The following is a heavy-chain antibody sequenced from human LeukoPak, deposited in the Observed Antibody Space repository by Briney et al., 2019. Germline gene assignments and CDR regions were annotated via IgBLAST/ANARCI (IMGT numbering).Heavy chain of an antibody. D-gene: IGHD1-1*01. CDR3: ARNVGSGFDY. V-gene: IGHV1-18*01. CDR1: GYTFTSYG. J-gene: IGHJ4*02. CDR2: ISAYNGNT. Sequence: PGASVKVSCKASGYTFTSYGISWVRQAPGQGLEWMGWISAYNGNTNYAQKLQGRVTMTRDTSTSAVYVELSSLRSEDTAMYYCARNVGSGFDYWGQGTLVTVSS.